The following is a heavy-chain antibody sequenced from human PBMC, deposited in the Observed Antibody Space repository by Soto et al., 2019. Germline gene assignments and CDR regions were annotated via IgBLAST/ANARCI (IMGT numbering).Heavy chain of an antibody. D-gene: IGHD3-16*02. CDR2: NSNNGDTA. CDR1: GFTFSSYA. Sequence: PGGSLRLSCATSGFTFSSYAMVWVRQAAEKGLEWVASNSNNGDTAYYADSVKGRFTISRGNSENTLYLQMNGLRADDTALYFCAKSRVFIGAIVTLLDSWGQGTQVTVSS. J-gene: IGHJ4*02. V-gene: IGHV3-23*01. CDR3: AKSRVFIGAIVTLLDS.